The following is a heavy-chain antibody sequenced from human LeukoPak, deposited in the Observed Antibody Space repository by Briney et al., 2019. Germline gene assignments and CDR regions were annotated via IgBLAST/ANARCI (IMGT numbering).Heavy chain of an antibody. CDR2: IKSKYDGGTT. Sequence: GGSLRLSCAASGFTFSNAWMSWVRQAPGKGLEWVGRIKSKYDGGTTDYAAPVKGRFTISRDDSKTPLYLEMNSLKTDDTALYYWTTAGSSKGDYWGQGTLVTVSS. V-gene: IGHV3-15*01. J-gene: IGHJ4*02. CDR1: GFTFSNAW. CDR3: TTAGSSKGDY. D-gene: IGHD6-13*01.